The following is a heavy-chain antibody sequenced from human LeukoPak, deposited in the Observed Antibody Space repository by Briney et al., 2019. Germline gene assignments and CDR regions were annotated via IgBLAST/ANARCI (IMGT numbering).Heavy chain of an antibody. CDR2: IKSKTAGGTV. V-gene: IGHV3-15*01. J-gene: IGHJ6*03. D-gene: IGHD3-10*02. CDR3: TSVFGEFSTSYYYYMDV. CDR1: GFTFSNAW. Sequence: GGSLRLSCAASGFTFSNAWMTWVRQAPGKGLEWVGRIKSKTAGGTVDYAAPVKGRFTISRDDSKNTLYLQMNSLKTEDTAIYYCTSVFGEFSTSYYYYMDVWGKGTTVTVSS.